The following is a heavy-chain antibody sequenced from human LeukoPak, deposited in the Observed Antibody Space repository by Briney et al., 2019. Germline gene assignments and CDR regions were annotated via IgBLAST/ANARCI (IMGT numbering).Heavy chain of an antibody. Sequence: GGSLRLSCAASGFTFNNYAMTWVRQAPGKGLEWVSVIGGSTGNTYYADSVKGRFTISRDNSKNTLYLQMNSLRAEDTAVYYCARDQVDGYCSGGSCGLDYWGQGTLVTVSS. V-gene: IGHV3-23*01. CDR3: ARDQVDGYCSGGSCGLDY. J-gene: IGHJ4*02. D-gene: IGHD2-15*01. CDR2: IGGSTGNT. CDR1: GFTFNNYA.